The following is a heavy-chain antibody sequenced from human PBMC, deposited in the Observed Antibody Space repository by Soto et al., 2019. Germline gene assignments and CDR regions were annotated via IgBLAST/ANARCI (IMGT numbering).Heavy chain of an antibody. CDR3: ARDDYGDSGGVSFDY. V-gene: IGHV3-33*01. Sequence: GSLRLSCAASVFTFSSYGMHWVRQAPGKGLEWVAVIWYDGSNKYYADSVKGRFTISRDNSKNTLYLQMNSLRAEDTAVYYCARDDYGDSGGVSFDYWGQGTLVTVSS. J-gene: IGHJ4*02. CDR2: IWYDGSNK. D-gene: IGHD4-17*01. CDR1: VFTFSSYG.